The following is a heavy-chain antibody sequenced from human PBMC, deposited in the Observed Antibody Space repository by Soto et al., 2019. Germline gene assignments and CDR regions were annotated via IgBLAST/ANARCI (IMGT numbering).Heavy chain of an antibody. CDR3: ARDYYGSGHVDY. CDR2: IYYSGST. J-gene: IGHJ4*02. CDR1: GGSISTYY. Sequence: SETLSLTCTVSGGSISTYYWSWIRQPPGKGLEWIGYIYYSGSTNYNPSLKSRVTISVDTSKNQFSLKLSSVTAADTAVYYCARDYYGSGHVDYWGQGTLVTVS. V-gene: IGHV4-59*01. D-gene: IGHD3-10*01.